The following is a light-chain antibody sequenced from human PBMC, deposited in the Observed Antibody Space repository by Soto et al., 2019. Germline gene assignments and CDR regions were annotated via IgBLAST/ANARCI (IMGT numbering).Light chain of an antibody. CDR1: QSRVHRDGNTY. CDR3: MQGSHWPPIT. Sequence: DVVVTQSPLSLPVTLGQASSISCSCSQSRVHRDGNTYLSWFRQRPGQSPRRLIYKVSNREAGVPDRFSGSGSGTDFTLKISRVEAEDVGLYYCMQGSHWPPITFGQGARLEI. V-gene: IGKV2-30*02. CDR2: KVS. J-gene: IGKJ5*01.